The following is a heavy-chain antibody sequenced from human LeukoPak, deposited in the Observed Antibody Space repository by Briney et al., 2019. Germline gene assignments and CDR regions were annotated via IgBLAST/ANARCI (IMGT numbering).Heavy chain of an antibody. V-gene: IGHV3-23*01. CDR3: AKDLTVNSRPAGFDY. D-gene: IGHD4-17*01. J-gene: IGHJ4*02. Sequence: PGGSLRLSCAASGFTFSSYGMSWVRQAPGKGLEWVSAISGSGGSTYYADSVKGRFTISRDNSKNTLYLQMNSLRAEDTAVYYCAKDLTVNSRPAGFDYWGQGTLVTVSS. CDR2: ISGSGGST. CDR1: GFTFSSYG.